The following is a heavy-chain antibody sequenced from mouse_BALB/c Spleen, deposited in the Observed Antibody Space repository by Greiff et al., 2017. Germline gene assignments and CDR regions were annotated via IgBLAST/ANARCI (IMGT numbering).Heavy chain of an antibody. CDR3: TRFLYDYLDY. CDR2: IRLKSNNYAT. CDR1: GFTFSNYW. D-gene: IGHD2-3*01. Sequence: EVKLVESGGGLVQPGGSMKLSCVASGFTFSNYWMSWVRQSPEKGLEWVAEIRLKSNNYATYYAESVKGRFTISRDDSKSSVYLQMNNLRAEDTGIYYCTRFLYDYLDYWGQGTTLTVSS. J-gene: IGHJ2*01. V-gene: IGHV6-6*02.